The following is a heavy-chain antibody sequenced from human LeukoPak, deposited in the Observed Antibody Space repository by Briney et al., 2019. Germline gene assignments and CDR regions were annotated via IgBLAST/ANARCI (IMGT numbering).Heavy chain of an antibody. J-gene: IGHJ6*02. V-gene: IGHV1-69*04. CDR1: GGTFSSYA. CDR2: IIPILGIA. CDR3: ASTDSSGYYFGDYYYYGMDV. Sequence: SLKVSCKASGGTFSSYAISSVRQAPGQQREGMGRIIPILGIANSAQKFHGRVTITSDKTTSTAYIELSSLRSEDTAVYYCASTDSSGYYFGDYYYYGMDVWGQGTTVTVSS. D-gene: IGHD3-22*01.